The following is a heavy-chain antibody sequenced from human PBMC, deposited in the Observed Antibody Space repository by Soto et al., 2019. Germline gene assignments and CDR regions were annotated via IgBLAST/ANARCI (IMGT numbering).Heavy chain of an antibody. Sequence: GGSLRLSCAASGFTFSGYWMSWVRQPPGKGLEWVANIKQDGSEEYYVDSVKGRFTISRDTAKNSLYLQMNSLRAEDTAVYYCARGRGEARPTTFDICGQGTMLTVSS. CDR2: IKQDGSEE. CDR1: GFTFSGYW. CDR3: ARGRGEARPTTFDI. V-gene: IGHV3-7*03. J-gene: IGHJ3*02. D-gene: IGHD6-6*01.